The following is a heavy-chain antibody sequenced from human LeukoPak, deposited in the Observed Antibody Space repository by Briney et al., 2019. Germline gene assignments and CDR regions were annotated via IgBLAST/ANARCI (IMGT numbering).Heavy chain of an antibody. CDR1: GGSFSGYY. CDR3: ARVGYDILTGYWTWVDY. CDR2: INHSGST. J-gene: IGHJ4*02. V-gene: IGHV4-34*01. D-gene: IGHD3-9*01. Sequence: SETLSLTCAVYGGSFSGYYWSWIRQPPGKGLEWIGEINHSGSTNYNPSLKSRVTISVDTSKNQFSLKLSSVTAADTAVYYCARVGYDILTGYWTWVDYWGQGTLVTVSS.